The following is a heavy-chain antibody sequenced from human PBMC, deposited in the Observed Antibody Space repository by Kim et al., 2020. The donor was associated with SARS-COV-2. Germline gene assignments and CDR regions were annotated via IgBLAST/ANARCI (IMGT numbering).Heavy chain of an antibody. CDR1: GYSFTSYW. V-gene: IGHV5-51*01. CDR3: ARPFNIVGATGDAFDI. D-gene: IGHD1-26*01. CDR2: IYPGDSDT. J-gene: IGHJ3*02. Sequence: GESLKISCKGSGYSFTSYWIGWVRQMPGKGLEWMGIIYPGDSDTRYSPSFQGQVTISADKSISTAYLQWSSLKASDTAMYYCARPFNIVGATGDAFDIWGQGTMVTVSS.